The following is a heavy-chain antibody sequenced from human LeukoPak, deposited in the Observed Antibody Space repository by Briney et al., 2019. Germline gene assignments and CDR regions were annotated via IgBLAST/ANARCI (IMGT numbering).Heavy chain of an antibody. V-gene: IGHV1-46*01. CDR3: ARGLGRRFLEWLLYYYFDY. CDR2: INPSGGST. CDR1: GYTFTSYG. D-gene: IGHD3-3*01. Sequence: ASVKVSCKASGYTFTSYGISWVRQAPGQGLEWMGIINPSGGSTSYAQKFQGRVTMTRDTSTSTVYMELSSLRSEDTAVYYCARGLGRRFLEWLLYYYFDYWGQGTLVTVSS. J-gene: IGHJ4*02.